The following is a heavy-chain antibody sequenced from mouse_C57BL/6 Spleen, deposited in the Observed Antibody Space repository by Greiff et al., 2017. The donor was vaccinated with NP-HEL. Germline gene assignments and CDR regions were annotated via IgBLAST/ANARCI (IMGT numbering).Heavy chain of an antibody. V-gene: IGHV1-55*01. D-gene: IGHD2-5*01. CDR3: ARSVYSNYAWFAY. J-gene: IGHJ3*01. CDR2: IYPGSGST. CDR1: GYTFTSYW. Sequence: QVQLQQPGAELVKPGASVKMSCKASGYTFTSYWITWVKQRPGQGLEWIGDIYPGSGSTNYNEKFKSKATQTVDTSSSTAYMQLSSLTSEDSAVYYCARSVYSNYAWFAYWGQGTLVTVSA.